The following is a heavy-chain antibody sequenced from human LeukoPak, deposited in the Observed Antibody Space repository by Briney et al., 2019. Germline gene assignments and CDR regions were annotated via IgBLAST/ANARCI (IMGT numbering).Heavy chain of an antibody. CDR3: ATSHIVVVPAASFDY. CDR1: GGSFSGYY. J-gene: IGHJ4*02. Sequence: PSETLSLTCAVYGGSFSGYYWSWIRQPPGKGLEWIGSIYYSGSTYYNPSLKSRVTISVDTSKNQFSLKLSSVTAADTAVYYCATSHIVVVPAASFDYWGQGTLVTVSS. CDR2: IYYSGST. V-gene: IGHV4-34*01. D-gene: IGHD2-2*01.